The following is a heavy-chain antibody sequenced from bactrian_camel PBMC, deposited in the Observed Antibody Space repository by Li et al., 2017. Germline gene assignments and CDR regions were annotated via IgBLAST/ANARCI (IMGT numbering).Heavy chain of an antibody. D-gene: IGHD6*01. CDR2: VDLDGTT. V-gene: IGHV3S9*01. CDR3: AIREEYGGSWD. CDR1: GYFTSTYC. Sequence: HVQLVESGGGSVQTGGALTLSCTASGYFTSTYCLGVFRQRPGKGREGVVAVDLDGTTKYADSVQGRFSILVDVAKNTVYLQMNSLKSEDTALYYCAIREEYGGSWDWGQGTQVTVS. J-gene: IGHJ4*01.